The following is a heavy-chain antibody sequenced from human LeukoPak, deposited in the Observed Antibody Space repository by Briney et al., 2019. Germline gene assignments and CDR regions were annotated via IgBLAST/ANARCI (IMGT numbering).Heavy chain of an antibody. CDR3: ARKLRRRYDILTGSLHSEDDAFDI. V-gene: IGHV1-69*05. CDR1: GGTFSSYA. D-gene: IGHD3-9*01. J-gene: IGHJ3*02. Sequence: SVKVSCKASGGTFSSYAISWVRQAPGQGLEWMGRIIPIFGTANYAQKFQGRATITTDESTSTAYMELSSLRSEDTAVYYCARKLRRRYDILTGSLHSEDDAFDIWGQGTMVTVSS. CDR2: IIPIFGTA.